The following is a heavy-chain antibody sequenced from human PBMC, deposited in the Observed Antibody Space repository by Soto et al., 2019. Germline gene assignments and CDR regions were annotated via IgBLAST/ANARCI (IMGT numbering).Heavy chain of an antibody. Sequence: QVQLVESGGGVVQPGRSLRLSCAASGFTFSSYGMHWVRQASGKGLEWVAVISYDGSNKYYADSVKDRFTISRDNSKNTLCLQMNSLRAEDTAVYYCAKETIQVWSVCYFDYWGQGTLVTVSS. V-gene: IGHV3-30*18. J-gene: IGHJ4*02. CDR1: GFTFSSYG. D-gene: IGHD5-18*01. CDR3: AKETIQVWSVCYFDY. CDR2: ISYDGSNK.